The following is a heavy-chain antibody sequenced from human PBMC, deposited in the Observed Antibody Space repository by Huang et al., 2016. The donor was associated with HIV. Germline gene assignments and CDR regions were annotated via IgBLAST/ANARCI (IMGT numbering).Heavy chain of an antibody. CDR1: GDFISSTNYY. CDR3: ASQHIGAAATWF. Sequence: QLQLQESGPGQLKPSETLSLTCTVSGDFISSTNYYWGWIRQSPGKGLEWVGSVSQRVSTTYNPPLKVRVTLALDTSRNQFSLRLNSVTAADTAVYYCASQHIGAAATWFWGRGTQVAVSS. CDR2: VSQRVST. V-gene: IGHV4-39*01. D-gene: IGHD6-13*01. J-gene: IGHJ4*02.